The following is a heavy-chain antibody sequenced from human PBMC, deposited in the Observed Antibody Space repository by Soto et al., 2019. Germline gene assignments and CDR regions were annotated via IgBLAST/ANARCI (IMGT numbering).Heavy chain of an antibody. Sequence: SVKVSCKASGGTFSSYTISWVRQAPGQGLEWMGRIIPILGIANYAQKFQGRVTITADKSTSTAYMELSSLRSEDTAVYYCARAHEILDQHYNWFDPWGQGTLVTVSS. CDR1: GGTFSSYT. J-gene: IGHJ5*02. CDR3: ARAHEILDQHYNWFDP. CDR2: IIPILGIA. D-gene: IGHD3-9*01. V-gene: IGHV1-69*02.